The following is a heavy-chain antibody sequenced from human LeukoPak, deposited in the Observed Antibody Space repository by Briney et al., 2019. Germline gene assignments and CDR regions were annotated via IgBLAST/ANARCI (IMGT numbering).Heavy chain of an antibody. Sequence: GGSLRLSCAASGFTFSSYGMHWVRQAPGKGLEWVAVISYNGSNKYYADSVKGRFTISRDNSKNTLYLQMNSLRAEDTAVYYCAKDRHFDYWGQGTLVTVSS. J-gene: IGHJ4*02. CDR2: ISYNGSNK. CDR3: AKDRHFDY. CDR1: GFTFSSYG. V-gene: IGHV3-30*18.